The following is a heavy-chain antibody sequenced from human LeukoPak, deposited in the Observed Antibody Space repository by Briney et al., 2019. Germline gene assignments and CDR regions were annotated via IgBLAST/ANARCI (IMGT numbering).Heavy chain of an antibody. D-gene: IGHD5-24*01. CDR1: GGSVSSYY. V-gene: IGHV4-59*02. J-gene: IGHJ3*02. Sequence: SETLSLTCTVSGGSVSSYYWSWIRQPPGKGLEWIGYIYYSGSTNYNPSLKSRVTISVDTSKNQFSLKLSSVTAADTAVYYCAREGGGYKVSYAFDIWGQGTMVTVPS. CDR2: IYYSGST. CDR3: AREGGGYKVSYAFDI.